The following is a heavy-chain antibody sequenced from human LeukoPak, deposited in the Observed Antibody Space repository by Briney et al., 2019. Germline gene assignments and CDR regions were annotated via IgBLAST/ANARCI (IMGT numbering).Heavy chain of an antibody. D-gene: IGHD6-13*01. Sequence: QPGRSLRLSCTASGFTFSSYGMHWVRQAPGKGLEWVSYISSRGSTIYYADSVRGRFTISRDNAKNSLYLQMNSLRAEDTAVYYCAREYSSSPRGYDYWGQGTLVTVSS. V-gene: IGHV3-48*04. CDR1: GFTFSSYG. CDR2: ISSRGSTI. J-gene: IGHJ4*02. CDR3: AREYSSSPRGYDY.